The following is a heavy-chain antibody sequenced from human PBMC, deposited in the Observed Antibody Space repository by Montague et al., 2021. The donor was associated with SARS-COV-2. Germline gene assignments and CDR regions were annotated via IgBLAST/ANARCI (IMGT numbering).Heavy chain of an antibody. V-gene: IGHV4-59*01. CDR3: ARTIVVVSAAIRYFDL. D-gene: IGHD2-2*01. Sequence: SETLSLTCTVSGGSTSGYYWSWIRQPLGKGLEWIGCIYYSGSTNYNPSLKSRVTISVDTSKTQFSLKLNSVTAADTAVYYCARTIVVVSAAIRYFDLWGRGTLVTVSS. CDR1: GGSTSGYY. CDR2: IYYSGST. J-gene: IGHJ2*01.